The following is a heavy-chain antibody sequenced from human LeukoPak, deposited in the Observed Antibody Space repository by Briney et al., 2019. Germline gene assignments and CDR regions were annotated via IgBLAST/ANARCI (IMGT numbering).Heavy chain of an antibody. J-gene: IGHJ4*02. CDR2: ISASGGGA. D-gene: IGHD3-3*01. V-gene: IGHV3-23*01. CDR3: AKGVAPGNFDY. Sequence: PGGSLRLSCAASGFTFSSYAMNWVRQAPGEGLEWVSVISASGGGAYYADSVKGRFTISRDNSKNTLYLQMNSLRAEDTAVYYCAKGVAPGNFDYWGQGTLVTVSS. CDR1: GFTFSSYA.